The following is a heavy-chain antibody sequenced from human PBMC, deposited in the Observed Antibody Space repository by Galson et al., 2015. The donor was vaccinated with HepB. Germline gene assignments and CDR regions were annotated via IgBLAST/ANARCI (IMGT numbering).Heavy chain of an antibody. D-gene: IGHD6-13*01. CDR2: IYYSGST. CDR1: GGSFSGYY. J-gene: IGHJ5*02. Sequence: TLSLTCAVYGGSFSGYYWSWIRQPPGKGLEWIGYIYYSGSTYYNPSLKSRVTISVDTSKNQFSLKLSSVTAADTAVYYCARRAALNSSSWHNWFDPWGQGTLVTVSS. CDR3: ARRAALNSSSWHNWFDP. V-gene: IGHV4-34*09.